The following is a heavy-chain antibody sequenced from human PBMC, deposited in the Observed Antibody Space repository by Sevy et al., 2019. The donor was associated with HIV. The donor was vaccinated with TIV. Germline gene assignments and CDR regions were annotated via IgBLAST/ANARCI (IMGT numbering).Heavy chain of an antibody. CDR3: ARDSTTRPRVLDY. J-gene: IGHJ4*02. CDR2: IYFTGNT. D-gene: IGHD1-1*01. CDR1: GSSISSYF. Sequence: SETLSLTCSVSGSSISSYFWTWVRQSPGKGLEWIGNIYFTGNTDYSPSLKSRVTLSLDTSKSQFSLTLKSVTAADTAIYFCARDSTTRPRVLDYWGQGTLVTVSS. V-gene: IGHV4-59*01.